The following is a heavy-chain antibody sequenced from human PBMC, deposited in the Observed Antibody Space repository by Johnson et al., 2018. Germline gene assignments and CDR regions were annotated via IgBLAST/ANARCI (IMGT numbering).Heavy chain of an antibody. D-gene: IGHD1-26*01. V-gene: IGHV3-30*03. CDR3: ARDQYSETGVYSGY. CDR1: GSTFSSYG. CDR2: ISYDGSNK. J-gene: IGHJ4*02. Sequence: QVQLVQSGGGVVQPGRSLRLSCAASGSTFSSYGMHWVRQAPGKGLEWVAVISYDGSNKYYADSVKGRFTISRDNAKNSLYLHMNSLRAEDTAVYYCARDQYSETGVYSGYCGQGTLVTVSS.